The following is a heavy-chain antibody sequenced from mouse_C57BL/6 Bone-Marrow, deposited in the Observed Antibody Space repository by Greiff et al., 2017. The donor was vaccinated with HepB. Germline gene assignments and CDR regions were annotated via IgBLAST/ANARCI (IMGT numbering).Heavy chain of an antibody. J-gene: IGHJ2*01. V-gene: IGHV1-4*01. Sequence: VQLQQSGAELARPGASVKMSCKASGYTFTSYTMHWVKQRPGQGLEWIGYLNPSSGYTKYNQKFKDKATLTADKSSSTAYMQLSSLTSEDSAVYYCARSTTVVATNYWGQGTTLTVAS. D-gene: IGHD1-1*01. CDR3: ARSTTVVATNY. CDR1: GYTFTSYT. CDR2: LNPSSGYT.